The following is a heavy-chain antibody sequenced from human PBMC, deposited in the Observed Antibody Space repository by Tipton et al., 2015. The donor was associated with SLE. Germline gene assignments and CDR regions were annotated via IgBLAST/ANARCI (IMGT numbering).Heavy chain of an antibody. CDR2: TYTSGST. J-gene: IGHJ5*01. D-gene: IGHD6-6*01. CDR1: GCSISSGSYY. CDR3: ACQYSSSYNWFDS. Sequence: TLSLTCTVSGCSISSGSYYWSWIRQPAGKGLEWIGRTYTSGSTNYNPSLKSRVTISVDTSKNQFSLKLSSVTAADTAVYYCACQYSSSYNWFDSWGQGTLVTVSS. V-gene: IGHV4-61*02.